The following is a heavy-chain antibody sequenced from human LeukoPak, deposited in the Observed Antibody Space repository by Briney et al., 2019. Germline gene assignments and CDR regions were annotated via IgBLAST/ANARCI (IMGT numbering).Heavy chain of an antibody. Sequence: GGSLRLSCAASGFTFSSYEMNWVRQAPGTRLEWVSYISSSGSTIYYADSVKGRFTISRDNAKNSLYLQMNSLRAEDTAVYYCARVYSPYYYYMDVWGKGTTVTVSS. CDR1: GFTFSSYE. V-gene: IGHV3-48*03. D-gene: IGHD1-14*01. CDR3: ARVYSPYYYYMDV. CDR2: ISSSGSTI. J-gene: IGHJ6*03.